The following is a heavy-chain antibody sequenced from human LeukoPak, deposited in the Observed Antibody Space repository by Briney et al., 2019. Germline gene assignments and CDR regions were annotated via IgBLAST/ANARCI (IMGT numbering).Heavy chain of an antibody. CDR1: GYTLTELS. CDR2: FDPEDGET. D-gene: IGHD3-3*01. CDR3: ATVGGGYDFWSGFDY. V-gene: IGHV1-24*01. Sequence: ASVKVSCKVSGYTLTELSMHWVRQAPGKGLEGKGGFDPEDGETIYAQKFQGRVTMTEDTSTDAAYMELSSLRSEDTAVYYCATVGGGYDFWSGFDYWGQGTLVTVSS. J-gene: IGHJ4*02.